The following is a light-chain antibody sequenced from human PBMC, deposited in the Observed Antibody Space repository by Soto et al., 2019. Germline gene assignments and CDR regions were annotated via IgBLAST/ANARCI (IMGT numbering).Light chain of an antibody. Sequence: QSVLTQPPSVSAAPGQKVTISCSGSSSNIGANFVSWYQQLPGTAPKFLIFENNRRPSGIPERFSGSKSGTSATLDITGLQTGDEADYYCGTWDNSLSVWVFGGGTQLTVL. V-gene: IGLV1-51*02. CDR3: GTWDNSLSVWV. CDR1: SSNIGANF. CDR2: ENN. J-gene: IGLJ3*02.